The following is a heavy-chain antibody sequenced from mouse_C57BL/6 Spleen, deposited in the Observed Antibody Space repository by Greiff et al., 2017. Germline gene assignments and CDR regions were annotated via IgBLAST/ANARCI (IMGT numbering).Heavy chain of an antibody. Sequence: SGYSFTGYYMNWVKQSPEKSLEWIGEINPSTGGTTYNQKFKAKATLTVDKSSRTAYMQLKNLTSEDSAVYYCARTGLAYCYFDVWGTGTTVTVSS. CDR1: GYSFTGYY. V-gene: IGHV1-42*01. J-gene: IGHJ1*03. D-gene: IGHD3-3*01. CDR3: ARTGLAYCYFDV. CDR2: INPSTGGT.